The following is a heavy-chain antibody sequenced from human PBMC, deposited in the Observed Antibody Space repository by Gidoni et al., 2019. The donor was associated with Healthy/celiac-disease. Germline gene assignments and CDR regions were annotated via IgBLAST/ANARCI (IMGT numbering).Heavy chain of an antibody. V-gene: IGHV1-69*01. Sequence: QVQLVQSGAEVKKPGSSVKVSCKASGGTFSSYAISWVRQAPGQGLEWMGGIIPIFGTANYAQKFQGRVTITADESTSTAYMELSSLRSEDTAVYYCATRPSPGDFWSGYYMAEYFQHWGQGTLVTVSS. CDR3: ATRPSPGDFWSGYYMAEYFQH. J-gene: IGHJ1*01. CDR2: IIPIFGTA. D-gene: IGHD3-3*01. CDR1: GGTFSSYA.